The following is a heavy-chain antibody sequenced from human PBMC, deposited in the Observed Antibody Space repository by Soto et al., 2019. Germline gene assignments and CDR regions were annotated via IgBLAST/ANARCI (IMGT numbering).Heavy chain of an antibody. V-gene: IGHV3-23*01. J-gene: IGHJ4*02. D-gene: IGHD6-6*01. CDR1: GFTFSSYA. CDR3: AKGGRSIAATYVDY. Sequence: GGSLRLSCAASGFTFSSYAMSWVRQAPGKGLEWVSAISGSGGSTYYADSVKGRLTISRDNSTNTLYLQMNSLRAEDTAVYYCAKGGRSIAATYVDYWGQGTLVTVSS. CDR2: ISGSGGST.